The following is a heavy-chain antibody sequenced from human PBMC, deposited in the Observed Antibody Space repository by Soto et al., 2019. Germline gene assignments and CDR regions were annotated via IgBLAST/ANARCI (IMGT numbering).Heavy chain of an antibody. CDR3: AKAPQSYDFWSGYPYDY. Sequence: GSLMLSCAASGFTFSSYAISSVLQAPGQGLPWVPAISGSGGSTYYADSVKGRFTISRDNSKNTLYLQMNRLRAEDTAVYYCAKAPQSYDFWSGYPYDYWGQGTLAPVSS. CDR1: GFTFSSYA. V-gene: IGHV3-23*01. J-gene: IGHJ4*02. D-gene: IGHD3-3*01. CDR2: ISGSGGST.